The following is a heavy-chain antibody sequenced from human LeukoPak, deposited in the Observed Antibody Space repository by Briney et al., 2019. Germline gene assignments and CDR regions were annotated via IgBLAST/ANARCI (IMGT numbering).Heavy chain of an antibody. CDR1: GYTFTSYD. CDR3: ARVYSSSAGPFDI. CDR2: INPNSGGT. D-gene: IGHD6-6*01. J-gene: IGHJ3*02. V-gene: IGHV1-2*02. Sequence: ASVKVSCKASGYTFTSYDINWVRQATGQGLEWMGWINPNSGGTNYAQKFQGRVTMTRDTSISTAYMELSRLRSDDTAVYYCARVYSSSAGPFDIWGQGTMVTVSS.